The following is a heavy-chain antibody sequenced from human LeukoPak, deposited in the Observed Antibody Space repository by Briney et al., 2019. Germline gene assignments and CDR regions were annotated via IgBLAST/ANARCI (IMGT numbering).Heavy chain of an antibody. V-gene: IGHV3-74*01. D-gene: IGHD2-15*01. Sequence: GGSLRLSCAASGFIFSSYWMHWVRQAPGKGLVWVSRINSDGSNTNYADSVKGRFTISRDNSKNTLYLQMNSLRAEDTAIYYCAKNGDRGAYCSGGSCYPYYYYNMDVWGKGTTVTISS. CDR3: AKNGDRGAYCSGGSCYPYYYYNMDV. J-gene: IGHJ6*03. CDR1: GFIFSSYW. CDR2: INSDGSNT.